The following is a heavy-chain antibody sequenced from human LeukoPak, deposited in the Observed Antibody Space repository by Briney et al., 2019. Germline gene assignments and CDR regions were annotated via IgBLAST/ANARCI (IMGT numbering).Heavy chain of an antibody. V-gene: IGHV3-66*01. J-gene: IGHJ4*02. CDR3: ARDLVAGTRVDY. CDR2: MYSGGTT. Sequence: GGSLRLSCTGPGFTVSSSYMSWVRQTPGKGLEWVSVMYSGGTTYYADSVKGRFTISRDSSKNTVNLQMNSLRAEDTAVYYCARDLVAGTRVDYWGQGTLVTVSS. D-gene: IGHD6-19*01. CDR1: GFTVSSSY.